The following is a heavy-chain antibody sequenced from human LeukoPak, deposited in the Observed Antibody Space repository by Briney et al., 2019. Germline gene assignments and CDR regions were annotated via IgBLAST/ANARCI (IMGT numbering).Heavy chain of an antibody. CDR1: GFIFSSYW. Sequence: GGSLRLSCAAPGFIFSSYWMHWVRQAPGKGLVWVSRISSDGTTTNYADSVKGRFTISRDNAKNTLYLQMNSLRAEDTAVYYCVNIEVSWGQGTLVTVSS. V-gene: IGHV3-74*01. J-gene: IGHJ5*02. CDR3: VNIEVS. D-gene: IGHD5-12*01. CDR2: ISSDGTTT.